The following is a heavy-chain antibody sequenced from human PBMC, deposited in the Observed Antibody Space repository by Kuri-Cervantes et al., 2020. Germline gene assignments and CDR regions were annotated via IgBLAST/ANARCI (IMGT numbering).Heavy chain of an antibody. CDR1: GGSLSSYY. D-gene: IGHD5-24*01. CDR2: IYYSGST. CDR3: ARDRYGYSSLDY. J-gene: IGHJ4*02. Sequence: SETLSLTCTVSGGSLSSYYWSWIRQPPGKGPEWIGYIYYSGSTNYNPSLKSRVTISVDTSKNQFSLKLSSVTAADTAVYYCARDRYGYSSLDYWGQGTLVTVSS. V-gene: IGHV4-59*08.